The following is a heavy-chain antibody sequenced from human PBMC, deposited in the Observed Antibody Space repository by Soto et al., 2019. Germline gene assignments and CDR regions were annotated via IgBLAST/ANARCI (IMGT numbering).Heavy chain of an antibody. Sequence: SETLSLTCTVSGGSISSYYWSWIRQPPGKGLEWIGYIYYSGSTNYNPSLKSRVTISVDTSKNQFSLKLSSVTAADTAVYYCARWVIAAAGTFDYWGQGTLVTVSS. D-gene: IGHD6-13*01. J-gene: IGHJ4*02. CDR2: IYYSGST. CDR1: GGSISSYY. V-gene: IGHV4-59*01. CDR3: ARWVIAAAGTFDY.